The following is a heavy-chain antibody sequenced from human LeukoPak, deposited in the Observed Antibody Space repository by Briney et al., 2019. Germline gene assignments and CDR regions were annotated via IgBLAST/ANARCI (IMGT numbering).Heavy chain of an antibody. CDR3: ARGSNYYYDSSGYYYGPKYFDY. CDR2: IYYSGST. J-gene: IGHJ4*02. D-gene: IGHD3-22*01. CDR1: GGSISSYY. Sequence: PSETLSLTCTVSGGSISSYYWSWIRQPPGKGLEWIGYIYYSGSTNYNPSLKSRVTISVDTSKNQFSLKLSSVTAADTAVYYCARGSNYYYDSSGYYYGPKYFDYWGQGTLVTVSS. V-gene: IGHV4-59*01.